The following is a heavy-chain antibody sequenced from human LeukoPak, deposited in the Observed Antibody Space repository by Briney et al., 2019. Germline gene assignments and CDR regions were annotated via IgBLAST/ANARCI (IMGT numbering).Heavy chain of an antibody. CDR3: ARASTVTTWSLGY. J-gene: IGHJ4*02. V-gene: IGHV4-59*01. CDR1: GGSISNYH. CDR2: VSYTGST. D-gene: IGHD4-17*01. Sequence: SETLSLTCIVSGGSISNYHWNWIRQPPGKGLEWIGYVSYTGSTNCNPSLKSRVTMSVDTSKNQFSLNLSSVTAADTAMYYCARASTVTTWSLGYWGQGILVTVSS.